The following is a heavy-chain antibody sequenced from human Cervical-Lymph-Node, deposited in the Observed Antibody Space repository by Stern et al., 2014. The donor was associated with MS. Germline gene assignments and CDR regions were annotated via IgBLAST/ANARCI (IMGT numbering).Heavy chain of an antibody. CDR2: IYPGDSDT. CDR3: ARLRSTSWFDL. CDR1: GYSFTDFW. J-gene: IGHJ5*02. V-gene: IGHV5-51*01. D-gene: IGHD2-2*01. Sequence: VQLVQSGAEVQKPGESLRISCKGSGYSFTDFWAAWVRQMPGKGLEWMGIIYPGDSDTRYSPSFQGQFTISADKSVNTAYLQWRGLKDSDTAMYYCARLRSTSWFDLWGQGTQVTVSS.